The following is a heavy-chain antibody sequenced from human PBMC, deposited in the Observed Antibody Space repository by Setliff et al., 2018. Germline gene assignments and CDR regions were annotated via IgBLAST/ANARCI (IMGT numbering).Heavy chain of an antibody. CDR3: ARVRNTQSGFFDY. J-gene: IGHJ4*02. CDR1: GDSISSTYH. V-gene: IGHV4-38-2*02. Sequence: SETLSLTCNVSGDSISSTYHWGWIRQSPGKGLEWIGTIYHSGNTYYNPSLNSRLTISVDTSRNQFSLRLTSVTAADTAIYYCARVRNTQSGFFDYWSQGTLVTVSS. CDR2: IYHSGNT. D-gene: IGHD6-25*01.